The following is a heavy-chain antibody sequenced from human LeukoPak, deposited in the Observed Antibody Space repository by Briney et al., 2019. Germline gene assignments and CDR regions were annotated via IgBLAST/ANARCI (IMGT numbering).Heavy chain of an antibody. D-gene: IGHD5-12*01. Sequence: SQTLSLTCTVSGGSISSGCYYWSWIRQPPGKGLEWIGYFYHSGSTYYNPSLKSRVTISVDRSKNQFSLKLSSVTAADTAVYYCARDKYSGYDGGHWFDPWGQGTLVTVSS. CDR3: ARDKYSGYDGGHWFDP. V-gene: IGHV4-30-2*01. CDR2: FYHSGST. J-gene: IGHJ5*02. CDR1: GGSISSGCYY.